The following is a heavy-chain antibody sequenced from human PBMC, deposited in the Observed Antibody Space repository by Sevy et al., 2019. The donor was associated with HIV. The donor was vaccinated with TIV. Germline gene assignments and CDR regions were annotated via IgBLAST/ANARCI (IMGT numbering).Heavy chain of an antibody. D-gene: IGHD2-15*01. CDR2: ISWNSGSI. CDR3: AKGGTPYCSGGSCTFDY. Sequence: GGSLRLSCAASGFTFDDYAMHWVRQAPGKGLEWVSGISWNSGSIGYADSVKGRFTISRDNAKNSLYLQMNSLRAEDTALYYCAKGGTPYCSGGSCTFDYWGHGTLVTVSS. V-gene: IGHV3-9*01. CDR1: GFTFDDYA. J-gene: IGHJ4*01.